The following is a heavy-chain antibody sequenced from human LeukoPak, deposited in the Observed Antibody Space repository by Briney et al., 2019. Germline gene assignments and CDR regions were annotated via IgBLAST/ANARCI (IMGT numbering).Heavy chain of an antibody. J-gene: IGHJ6*03. CDR3: ARDLNCTKEYWDYMDV. D-gene: IGHD2-8*01. Sequence: PGGSLRLPCAASGFTFSGSTMHWLRQAPGKGPEWVARIRNEANNYATAYAPSVTGRFTISRDDPMSTTYLQMNSLESEDTAVYYCARDLNCTKEYWDYMDVWGKGTTVTVSS. CDR1: GFTFSGST. V-gene: IGHV3-73*01. CDR2: IRNEANNYAT.